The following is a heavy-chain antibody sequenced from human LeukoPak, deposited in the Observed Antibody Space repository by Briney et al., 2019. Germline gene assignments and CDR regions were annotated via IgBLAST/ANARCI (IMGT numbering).Heavy chain of an antibody. D-gene: IGHD2-15*01. CDR3: AKDPSYCSGGRCYGHAPGY. CDR2: ISYDGSNK. Sequence: PGRSPRLSCAASGFTFSSYGMHWVRQAPGKGLEWVAVISYDGSNKYYADSVKGRFTISRDNSKNTLYLEMNSLRAEDTAVYYCAKDPSYCSGGRCYGHAPGYWGQGTLVTVSS. J-gene: IGHJ4*02. V-gene: IGHV3-30*18. CDR1: GFTFSSYG.